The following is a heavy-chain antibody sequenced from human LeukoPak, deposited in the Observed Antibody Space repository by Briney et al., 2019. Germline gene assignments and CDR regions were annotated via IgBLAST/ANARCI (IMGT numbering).Heavy chain of an antibody. D-gene: IGHD2-15*01. CDR2: IRSKANSYAT. V-gene: IGHV3-73*01. Sequence: GGSLRLSCAASGFTFSGSAVHWVRQASGKGLEWVGRIRSKANSYATAYAASVKGRFTISRDDSKDTAYLQMNSLKTEDTAVYYCTTAATLFDYWGQGTLVTVSS. CDR3: TTAATLFDY. J-gene: IGHJ4*02. CDR1: GFTFSGSA.